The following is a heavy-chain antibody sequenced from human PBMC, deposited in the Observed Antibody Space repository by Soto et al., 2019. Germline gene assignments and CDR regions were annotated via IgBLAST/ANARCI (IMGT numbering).Heavy chain of an antibody. J-gene: IGHJ4*02. D-gene: IGHD5-12*01. Sequence: SETLSLTCTVSGGSISSYYWSWIRQPPGKGLEWIGYIYYSGSTNYNPSLKSRVTISVDTSKNQFSLKLSSVTAADTAVYYCARLRGYSGYDIDYWGQGTLVTVSS. CDR3: ARLRGYSGYDIDY. CDR2: IYYSGST. V-gene: IGHV4-59*08. CDR1: GGSISSYY.